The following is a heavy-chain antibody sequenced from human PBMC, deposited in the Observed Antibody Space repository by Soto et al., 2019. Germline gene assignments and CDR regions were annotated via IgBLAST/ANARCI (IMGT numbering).Heavy chain of an antibody. CDR3: ASWRDSSSWSREGNWFDP. D-gene: IGHD6-13*01. Sequence: QLQLQESGPGLVKPSETLSLTCTVSGGSISSSSYYWGWIRQPPGKGLEWIGSIYYSGSTYYNPSLQIRVTISVDTSKNQFSLKLSSVTAADTVVYYCASWRDSSSWSREGNWFDPWGQGTLVTVSS. CDR1: GGSISSSSYY. CDR2: IYYSGST. V-gene: IGHV4-39*01. J-gene: IGHJ5*02.